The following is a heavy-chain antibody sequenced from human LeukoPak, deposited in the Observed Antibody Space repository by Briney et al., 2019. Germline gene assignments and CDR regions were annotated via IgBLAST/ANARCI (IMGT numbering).Heavy chain of an antibody. V-gene: IGHV3-7*01. CDR3: TRMLWRSRPFDY. Sequence: GGSLRLSCAASGFTVSSNYMSWVRQAPGKGLEWVANIKQDGGEAWYVDSVKGRFTISRDSATNSAYLQMNSLRVEDTAVYYCTRMLWRSRPFDYWGQGTLVTVSS. D-gene: IGHD2-2*01. J-gene: IGHJ4*02. CDR1: GFTVSSNY. CDR2: IKQDGGEA.